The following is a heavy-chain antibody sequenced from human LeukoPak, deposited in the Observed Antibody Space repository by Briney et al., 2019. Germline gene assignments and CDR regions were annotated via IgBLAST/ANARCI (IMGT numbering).Heavy chain of an antibody. CDR3: ARDYGDYDYYFDY. J-gene: IGHJ4*02. CDR1: GFTFSSHW. V-gene: IGHV3-7*01. D-gene: IGHD4-17*01. CDR2: IKQDGSEK. Sequence: PGGSLRLSCAASGFTFSSHWMSWVRQAPGKGLEWVANIKQDGSEKYYVDSVKGRFTISRDNAKNSLYLQMNSLRVDDTAVYYCARDYGDYDYYFDYWGQGTLVTVSS.